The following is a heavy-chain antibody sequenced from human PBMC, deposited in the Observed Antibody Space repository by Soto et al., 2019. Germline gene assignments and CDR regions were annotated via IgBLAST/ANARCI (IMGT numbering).Heavy chain of an antibody. CDR2: ISGSGCST. V-gene: IGHV3-23*01. J-gene: IGHJ4*02. CDR1: GFTFTSYA. CDR3: AKDRTYYYGSDNFDY. Sequence: GGSLRPSCAASGFTFTSYAMSWFRQAPAKGLQWVSAISGSGCSTYYADSVKGRFTISRDNSKNTLYLQINSPRAEDTAVYYCAKDRTYYYGSDNFDYWGQGTLVTVS. D-gene: IGHD3-10*01.